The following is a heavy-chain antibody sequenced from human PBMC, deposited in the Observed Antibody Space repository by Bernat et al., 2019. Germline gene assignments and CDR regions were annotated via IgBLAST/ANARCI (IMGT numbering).Heavy chain of an antibody. J-gene: IGHJ6*03. CDR3: AREGAIRLLYYYYMDV. D-gene: IGHD3-16*01. CDR2: INHSGST. V-gene: IGHV4-34*01. CDR1: GGSFSGYY. Sequence: QVQLQQWGAGLLKPSETLSLTCAVYGGSFSGYYWSWIRQPPGKGLEWIGEINHSGSTNYNPSLKSRVTISVDTSKNKFSLKLSSGTAAGTAVYYCAREGAIRLLYYYYMDVWGKGTTVTVSS.